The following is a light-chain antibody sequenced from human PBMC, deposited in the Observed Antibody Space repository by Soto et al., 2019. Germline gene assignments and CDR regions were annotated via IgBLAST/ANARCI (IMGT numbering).Light chain of an antibody. CDR2: GAS. V-gene: IGKV3-15*01. CDR1: QSVSSN. J-gene: IGKJ1*01. CDR3: QQYNNWPPWT. Sequence: VLPQSPATLSWPPAYIATPSCRTSQSVSSNLAWYQQKPGQAPRLLIYGASTRATGIPARFSGSGSGTEFTLTISSLQSEDFAVYYCQQYNNWPPWTFGQGTKVDIK.